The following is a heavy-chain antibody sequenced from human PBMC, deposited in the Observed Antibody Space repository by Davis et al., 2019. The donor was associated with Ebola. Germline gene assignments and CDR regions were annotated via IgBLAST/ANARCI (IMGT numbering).Heavy chain of an antibody. Sequence: ASVKVSCKASGYTFTSYYMHWVRQAPGQGFEWMGIINPSGGSTSYAQKFQGRVTMTRDTSTSTVYMELSSLRSEDTAVYYCARDMSQIAAAGRPMDYWGQGTLVTVSS. V-gene: IGHV1-46*01. CDR2: INPSGGST. CDR3: ARDMSQIAAAGRPMDY. D-gene: IGHD6-13*01. J-gene: IGHJ4*02. CDR1: GYTFTSYY.